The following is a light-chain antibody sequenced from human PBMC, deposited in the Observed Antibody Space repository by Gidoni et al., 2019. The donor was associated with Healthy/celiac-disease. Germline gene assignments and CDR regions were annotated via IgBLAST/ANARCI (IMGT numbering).Light chain of an antibody. CDR3: QQLNSYPS. Sequence: DIQLTQSPSFLSASVGDRVTITCRASQGISSYLAWYQQKPVKAPKLLIYAASTLQSGVPSRFSGSGSGTEFTLTISSLQPEDFATYYCQQLNSYPSFGGGTKVEIK. CDR1: QGISSY. CDR2: AAS. V-gene: IGKV1-9*01. J-gene: IGKJ4*01.